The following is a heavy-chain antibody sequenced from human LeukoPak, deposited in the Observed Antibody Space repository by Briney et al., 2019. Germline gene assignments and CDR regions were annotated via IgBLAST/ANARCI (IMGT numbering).Heavy chain of an antibody. CDR3: ARDIAAAGEYYFDY. CDR1: GGSISSYY. Sequence: PSETLSLTCTVSGGSISSYYWSWIRQPPGKGLEWIGYIYYSGSTYYNPSLKSRVTISVDTFKNQFSLKLSSVTAADTAVYYCARDIAAAGEYYFDYWGQGTLVTVSS. J-gene: IGHJ4*02. D-gene: IGHD6-13*01. CDR2: IYYSGST. V-gene: IGHV4-4*08.